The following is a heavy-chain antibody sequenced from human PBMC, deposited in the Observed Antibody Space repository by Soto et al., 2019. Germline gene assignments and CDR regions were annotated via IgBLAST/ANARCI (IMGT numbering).Heavy chain of an antibody. CDR1: GGSISSYY. Sequence: SETLSLTCTVSGGSISSYYWSWIRQPPGKGLEWIGYIYDSGSTNYNPSLKSRVTISVDTSKNQFSLKLSSVTAADTAVYYCAGVGQQLVEYWGQGTLVTVSS. CDR3: AGVGQQLVEY. D-gene: IGHD6-13*01. J-gene: IGHJ4*02. CDR2: IYDSGST. V-gene: IGHV4-59*12.